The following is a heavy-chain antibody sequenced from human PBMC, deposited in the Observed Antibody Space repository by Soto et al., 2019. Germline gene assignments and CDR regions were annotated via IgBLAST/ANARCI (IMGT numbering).Heavy chain of an antibody. CDR1: GYTFTSYA. CDR2: INAGNGNT. V-gene: IGHV1-3*01. D-gene: IGHD3-3*01. J-gene: IGHJ4*02. CDR3: ARYDFWSGQTFDY. Sequence: ASVKVSCKASGYTFTSYAMHWVRQAPGQRLEWMGWINAGNGNTKYSQKFQGRVTITRDTSASTAYMELSSLRSEDTAVYYCARYDFWSGQTFDYWGQGTLVTVSS.